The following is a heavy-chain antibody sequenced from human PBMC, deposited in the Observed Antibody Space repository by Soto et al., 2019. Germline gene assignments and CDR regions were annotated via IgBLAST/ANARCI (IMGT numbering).Heavy chain of an antibody. CDR1: GDSISTYY. Sequence: SETLSLTCTVSGDSISTYYWSWIRQPPGKGLQWFGYIFYSGGTAYNPSLKSRVTISLDMSKKQISLKLSSVTTADTATYFCARRQLVQKVIDYWGQGTLVTVSS. CDR2: IFYSGGT. J-gene: IGHJ4*02. V-gene: IGHV4-59*01. CDR3: ARRQLVQKVIDY. D-gene: IGHD1-1*01.